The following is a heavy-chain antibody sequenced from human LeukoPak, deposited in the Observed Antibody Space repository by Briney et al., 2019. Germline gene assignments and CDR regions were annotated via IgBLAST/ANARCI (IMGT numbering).Heavy chain of an antibody. CDR1: GYSFTSFW. Sequence: GASLKISCKGSGYSFTSFWIGWVRQMPGKGLEWMGIIYPGDSDTRYSPSFQGQVTISADKSIGTAYLQWSSLKASDTAVYYCARRMTTVTTHFGYWGQGTLVTVSS. J-gene: IGHJ4*02. CDR2: IYPGDSDT. D-gene: IGHD4-11*01. V-gene: IGHV5-51*01. CDR3: ARRMTTVTTHFGY.